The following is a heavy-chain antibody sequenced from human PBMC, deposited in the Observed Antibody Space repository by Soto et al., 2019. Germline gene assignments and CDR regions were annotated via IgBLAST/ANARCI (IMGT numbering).Heavy chain of an antibody. CDR2: ISSSSSYI. CDR3: ARLSVHDAFDI. CDR1: GFTFSSYS. D-gene: IGHD6-19*01. J-gene: IGHJ3*02. Sequence: EVQLVESGGGLVKPGGSPRLSCAASGFTFSSYSMNWVRQAPGKGLEWVSSISSSSSYIYYADSVKGRFTISRDNAKNSLYLQMNSLRAEDTAVYYCARLSVHDAFDIWGQGTMVTVSS. V-gene: IGHV3-21*01.